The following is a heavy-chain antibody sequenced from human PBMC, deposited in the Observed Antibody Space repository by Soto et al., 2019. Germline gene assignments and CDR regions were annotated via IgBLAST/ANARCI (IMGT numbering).Heavy chain of an antibody. J-gene: IGHJ6*02. CDR3: ARDDATYCGGDCYRYFFYGLDV. Sequence: QVPLVQSGAEVKKPGSSVKISCKASGGTFINHAFSWVRQAPGQGLEWMGGIIPMFGTADYSQKFQGRVTITADESTTTAHMELSSLRSDDSAVYYCARDDATYCGGDCYRYFFYGLDVWGQGTTVTVSS. CDR2: IIPMFGTA. V-gene: IGHV1-69*01. CDR1: GGTFINHA. D-gene: IGHD2-21*02.